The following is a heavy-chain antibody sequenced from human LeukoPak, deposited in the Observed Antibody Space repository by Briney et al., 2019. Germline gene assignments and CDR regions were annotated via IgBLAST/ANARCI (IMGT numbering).Heavy chain of an antibody. Sequence: GGSLRLSCAASGFIFRNYAMSWVRQAPGKGLEWVSGISGSGHNTDYADSVKGRFTISRDNSKNTLYLQMNSLRDEDTAVYYCVKDRQQLVGGYWFDPWGQGTLVTVSS. J-gene: IGHJ5*02. D-gene: IGHD6-13*01. CDR1: GFIFRNYA. V-gene: IGHV3-23*01. CDR2: ISGSGHNT. CDR3: VKDRQQLVGGYWFDP.